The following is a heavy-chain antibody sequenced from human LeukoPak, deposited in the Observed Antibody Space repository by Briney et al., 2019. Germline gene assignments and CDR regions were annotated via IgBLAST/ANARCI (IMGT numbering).Heavy chain of an antibody. J-gene: IGHJ4*02. V-gene: IGHV3-43*02. CDR1: GFTFDDYA. D-gene: IGHD6-13*01. CDR2: ISGDGYST. CDR3: AKDMGAGIAAAAGFDY. Sequence: GGSLRLSCAASGFTFDDYAMHWVRQAPGKGLEWVSLISGDGYSTYYADSVKGRFTISRDNSKNSLYLQMDSLRTEDTALYYCAKDMGAGIAAAAGFDYWVQGTLVTVSS.